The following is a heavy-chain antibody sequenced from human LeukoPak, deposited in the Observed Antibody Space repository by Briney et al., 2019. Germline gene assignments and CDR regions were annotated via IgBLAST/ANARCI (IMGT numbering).Heavy chain of an antibody. J-gene: IGHJ3*02. D-gene: IGHD1-26*01. Sequence: AGGSLRLSCAASGFTFSSYGMSWVRQAPGKGLEWVSAISGSGGSTYYADSVKGRFTISRDNSKNTLYLQMNSLRAEDTAVYYCVTDPILPLPWENAFDIWGQGTMVTVSS. CDR2: ISGSGGST. V-gene: IGHV3-23*01. CDR1: GFTFSSYG. CDR3: VTDPILPLPWENAFDI.